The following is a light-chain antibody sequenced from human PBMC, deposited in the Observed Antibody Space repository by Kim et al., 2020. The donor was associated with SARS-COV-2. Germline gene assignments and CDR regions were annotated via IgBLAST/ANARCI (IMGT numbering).Light chain of an antibody. J-gene: IGKJ5*01. CDR2: WSY. CDR1: QSIVDNSNNKNH. CDR3: QQYYSSPNT. Sequence: ATINCKSSQSIVDNSNNKNHVAWYQQKPGQPPMLLTYWSYTRESGVPDRFSGSGSGTDFTLTISSLQTEDVAVYFCQQYYSSPNTFGQGTRLEIK. V-gene: IGKV4-1*01.